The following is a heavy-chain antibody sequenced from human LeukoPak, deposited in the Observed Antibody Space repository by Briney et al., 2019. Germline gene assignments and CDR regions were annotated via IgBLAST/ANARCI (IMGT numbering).Heavy chain of an antibody. V-gene: IGHV3-7*01. J-gene: IGHJ4*02. Sequence: GGSLRLSCAASGFTFSSYWMSWVRQAPGKGLEWVANIKQDGSEKYYVDSVKGRFTISRDNAKNSLYLQMNSLRAEDTAVYYCARLVRYFGRYAPSYYFDYWGQGTLVTVSS. CDR2: IKQDGSEK. D-gene: IGHD3-9*01. CDR3: ARLVRYFGRYAPSYYFDY. CDR1: GFTFSSYW.